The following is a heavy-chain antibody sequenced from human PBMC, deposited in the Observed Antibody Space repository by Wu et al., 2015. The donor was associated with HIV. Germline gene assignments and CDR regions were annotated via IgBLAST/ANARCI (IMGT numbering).Heavy chain of an antibody. V-gene: IGHV1-69*05. CDR2: IIPIFGTA. Sequence: QVQLVQSGAEVKKPGSSVKVSRKASGGTFSSYAISWVRQAPGQGLEWMGGIIPIFGTANYAQKFQGRVTITTDESTSTAYMELSSLRSEDTAVYYCARDGYYGSGSYYDYWGQGTLVTVSS. D-gene: IGHD3-10*01. J-gene: IGHJ4*02. CDR3: ARDGYYGSGSYYDY. CDR1: GGTFSSYA.